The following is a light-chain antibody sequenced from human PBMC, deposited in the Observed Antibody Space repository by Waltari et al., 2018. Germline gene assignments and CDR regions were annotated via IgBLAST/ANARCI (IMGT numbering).Light chain of an antibody. J-gene: IGKJ5*01. CDR1: QGIRDA. CDR2: DGS. V-gene: IGKV1D-13*01. CDR3: QQFNNYVIT. Sequence: AIQLTQSPSSLSASVGDRVTITCRASQGIRDALVWYQQKPGKPPKLLIYDGSTLDRGVPSRFSGSGYGTDFTLTISSLQPEDFASYYCQQFNNYVITFGQGTRLDIK.